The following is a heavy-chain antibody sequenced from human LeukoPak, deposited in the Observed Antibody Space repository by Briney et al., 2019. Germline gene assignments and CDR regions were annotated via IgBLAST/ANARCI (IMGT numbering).Heavy chain of an antibody. J-gene: IGHJ4*02. CDR3: ARDLGISGWYAPPLGYFDY. Sequence: GASVKVSCKTSGYTFTGYCMHWVRQAPGQELEWMGWINPKSGGTNYAQKFQGRVTMTRDTSISTTYMELSRLRSDDTAVYYCARDLGISGWYAPPLGYFDYWGQGALVTVSS. V-gene: IGHV1-2*02. D-gene: IGHD6-19*01. CDR1: GYTFTGYC. CDR2: INPKSGGT.